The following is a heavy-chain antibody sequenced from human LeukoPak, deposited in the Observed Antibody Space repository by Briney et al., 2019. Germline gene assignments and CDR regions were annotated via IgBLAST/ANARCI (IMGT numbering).Heavy chain of an antibody. CDR1: GFTFSSYS. CDR3: ARDRAVAGLFDN. Sequence: RSGGSLRLSCAASGFTFSSYSMNWVRQAPGKGLEWVSYISSSSSTIYYADSVKGRFTISRDNTKNSVFLQMNSLRAEDTAVYYCARDRAVAGLFDNWGQGTLVTVSS. D-gene: IGHD6-19*01. CDR2: ISSSSSTI. J-gene: IGHJ4*02. V-gene: IGHV3-48*04.